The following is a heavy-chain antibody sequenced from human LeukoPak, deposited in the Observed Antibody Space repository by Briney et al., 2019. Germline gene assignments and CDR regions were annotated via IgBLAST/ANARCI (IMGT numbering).Heavy chain of an antibody. CDR2: INHSGST. J-gene: IGHJ4*02. V-gene: IGHV4-34*01. CDR1: GGSFSGYY. CDR3: AVTYYDILTGYQDLDY. D-gene: IGHD3-9*01. Sequence: SETLSLTCAVYGGSFSGYYWSWIRQPPGKGLEWIGEINHSGSTNYNPSLKSRVTISADTSKNQFSLKLSSVTAADTAVYYCAVTYYDILTGYQDLDYWGQGTLVTVSS.